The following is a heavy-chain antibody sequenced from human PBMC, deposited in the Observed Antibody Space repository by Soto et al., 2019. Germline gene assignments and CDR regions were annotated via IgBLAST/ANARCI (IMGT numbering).Heavy chain of an antibody. CDR3: AKDRKGSYCSGGTCYSFDY. CDR2: TSGSSDNT. Sequence: EVQLLESGGGLVQPGGSLRLSCAASGFTISTYVMSWVRQAPGKGLEWVSATSGSSDNTYYADSARGRFTISRDPSKSTLYLQMNSLRAEDTAVYYCAKDRKGSYCSGGTCYSFDYWGQGTLVTVSS. D-gene: IGHD2-15*01. V-gene: IGHV3-23*01. CDR1: GFTISTYV. J-gene: IGHJ4*02.